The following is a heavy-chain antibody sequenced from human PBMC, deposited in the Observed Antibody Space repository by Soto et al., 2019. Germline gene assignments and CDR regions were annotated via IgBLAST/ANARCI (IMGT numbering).Heavy chain of an antibody. Sequence: QVQLVESGGGVVQPGRSLRLSCAASGFTFSSYGMHWVRQAPGKGLEWVAVISYDGSNKYYADSVNGRFTISRDNSKNTLYLQMNSLRAEDTAVYYCAKDHYTVTGNYWYFDLWGRGTLVPVSS. CDR1: GFTFSSYG. V-gene: IGHV3-30*18. D-gene: IGHD4-17*01. CDR3: AKDHYTVTGNYWYFDL. J-gene: IGHJ2*01. CDR2: ISYDGSNK.